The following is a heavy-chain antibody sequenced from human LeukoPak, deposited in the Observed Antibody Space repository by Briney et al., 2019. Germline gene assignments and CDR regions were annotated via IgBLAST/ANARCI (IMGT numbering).Heavy chain of an antibody. J-gene: IGHJ5*02. CDR1: GDSISTYY. V-gene: IGHV4-59*08. CDR2: IYYSGST. D-gene: IGHD6-13*01. CDR3: ARGYSSSWHLNWFDP. Sequence: SETLSLTCTVSGDSISTYYWSWIRQPPGKGLEWIGYIYYSGSTNYNPSLESRITISVDTSKNQFSLKLSSVTAADTAVYYCARGYSSSWHLNWFDPWGQGTLVTVSS.